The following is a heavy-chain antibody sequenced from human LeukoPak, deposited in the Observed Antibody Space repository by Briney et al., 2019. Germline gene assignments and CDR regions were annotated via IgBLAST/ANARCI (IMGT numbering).Heavy chain of an antibody. J-gene: IGHJ4*02. V-gene: IGHV4-61*08. CDR2: IYYSGST. D-gene: IGHD1-26*01. CDR1: GGSVSRGGYY. CDR3: ARSRWELLDY. Sequence: SETLSLTCTVSGGSVSRGGYYWSWIRQPPGKGLEWIAYIYYSGSTNYNPSLKSRVTISLDTSKNQFSLKLSSVTAADTAIYYCARSRWELLDYWGQGTLVTISS.